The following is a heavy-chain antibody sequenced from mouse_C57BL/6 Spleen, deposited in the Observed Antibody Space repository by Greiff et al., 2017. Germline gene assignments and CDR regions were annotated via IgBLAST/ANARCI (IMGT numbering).Heavy chain of an antibody. CDR1: GYTFTDYN. CDR3: ARTTYYYGSSLYYAMDY. V-gene: IGHV1-22*01. Sequence: EVQLQQSGPELVKPGASVKMSCKASGYTFTDYNMHWVKQSHGKSLEWIGYINPNNGGTSYNQKFKGKATLTVNKSSSTAYMELRSLTSEDSAVYYCARTTYYYGSSLYYAMDYWGQGTSVTVSS. CDR2: INPNNGGT. D-gene: IGHD1-1*01. J-gene: IGHJ4*01.